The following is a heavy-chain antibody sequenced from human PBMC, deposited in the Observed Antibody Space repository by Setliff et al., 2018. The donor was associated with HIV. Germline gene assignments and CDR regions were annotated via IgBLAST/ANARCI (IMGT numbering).Heavy chain of an antibody. V-gene: IGHV5-51*01. CDR3: ARRDGRSMNAFQI. J-gene: IGHJ3*01. D-gene: IGHD2-21*01. Sequence: GESLKISCKGSGYSFTTYWISWVRQMPGKGLEWMGIIYPDDSDIRYNPSFQNQITISADKSIATAYLQLNNLKASDTATYYCARRDGRSMNAFQIWGPGTMVTVSS. CDR1: GYSFTTYW. CDR2: IYPDDSDI.